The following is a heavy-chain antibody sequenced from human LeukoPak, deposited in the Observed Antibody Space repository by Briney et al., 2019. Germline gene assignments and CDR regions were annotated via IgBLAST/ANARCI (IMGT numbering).Heavy chain of an antibody. V-gene: IGHV4-4*02. D-gene: IGHD6-19*01. CDR3: AREEGSGWYEVDY. J-gene: IGHJ4*02. Sequence: SETLSLTCAVSGGSISSSNWWNWVRQTPGKGLEWIGEIYHRGNTHYNPSLKSRVTMSVDTSTNQFSLRVNSVTAADTAVYYCAREEGSGWYEVDYWGQGTLVTVSS. CDR1: GGSISSSNW. CDR2: IYHRGNT.